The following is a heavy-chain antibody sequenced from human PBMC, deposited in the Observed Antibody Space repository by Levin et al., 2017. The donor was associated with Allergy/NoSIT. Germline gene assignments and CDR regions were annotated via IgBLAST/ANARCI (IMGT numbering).Heavy chain of an antibody. Sequence: SETLSLTCAVSGHSINSGYYWGWIRQPPGKGLEWIGRIDHEGSTYYNPSLKSRVTISLDTSKNQFSLKLSSVTAADTAVYYCARTLGYCSSGRCYYFDYWGHGTLVTVSS. J-gene: IGHJ4*01. CDR2: IDHEGST. V-gene: IGHV4-38-2*01. CDR3: ARTLGYCSSGRCYYFDY. CDR1: GHSINSGYY. D-gene: IGHD2-15*01.